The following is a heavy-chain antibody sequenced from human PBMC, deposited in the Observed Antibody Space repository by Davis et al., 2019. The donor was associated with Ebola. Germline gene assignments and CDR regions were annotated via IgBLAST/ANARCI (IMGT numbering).Heavy chain of an antibody. CDR2: INHSGST. V-gene: IGHV4-34*01. J-gene: IGHJ5*02. CDR1: GGSFSGYY. D-gene: IGHD4-17*01. CDR3: ARHGGPRIFTVTTWGGWFDP. Sequence: SETLSLTCAVYGGSFSGYYWSWIRQPPGKGLEWIGEINHSGSTNYNPSLKSRVTISVDTSKNQFSLKLSSVTAADTAVYYCARHGGPRIFTVTTWGGWFDPWGQGTLVTVSS.